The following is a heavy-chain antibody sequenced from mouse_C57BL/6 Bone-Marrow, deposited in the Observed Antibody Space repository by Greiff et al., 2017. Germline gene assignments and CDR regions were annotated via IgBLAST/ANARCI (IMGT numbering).Heavy chain of an antibody. CDR3: AQSLYSNYGFAY. J-gene: IGHJ3*01. CDR2: IYPGDGDT. CDR1: GYAFSSSW. D-gene: IGHD2-5*01. Sequence: QVQLQQSGPELVKPGASVKISCKASGYAFSSSWMNWVKQRPGKGLEWIGRIYPGDGDTNYNGKFKGKATLTADKSSSTAYMQLSSLTSEDSAVYFCAQSLYSNYGFAYWGQGTLVTVSA. V-gene: IGHV1-82*01.